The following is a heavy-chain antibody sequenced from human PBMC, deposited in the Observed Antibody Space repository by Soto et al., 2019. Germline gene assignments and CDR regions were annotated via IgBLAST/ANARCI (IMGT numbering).Heavy chain of an antibody. CDR3: ARLLAVAGYPPNFDY. D-gene: IGHD6-19*01. V-gene: IGHV1-18*01. CDR1: GYTFTSYG. Sequence: GASVKVSCKASGYTFTSYGISWVRQAPGQGLEWMGWISAYNGNTNYAQKLQGRVTMTTDTSTSTAYMELRSLRSDDTAVYYCARLLAVAGYPPNFDYWGQGTLVTVSS. CDR2: ISAYNGNT. J-gene: IGHJ4*02.